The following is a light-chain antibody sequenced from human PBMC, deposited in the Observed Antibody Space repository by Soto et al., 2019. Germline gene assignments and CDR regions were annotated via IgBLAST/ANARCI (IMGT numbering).Light chain of an antibody. J-gene: IGKJ1*01. CDR1: QSVSSSY. Sequence: EIVSTQSPGTVSLSPGERATLSCRASQSVSSSYLAWYQQKPGQAPRLLIYGASSRATGIPDRFSGSGSGTDFTLTISRLEPGDFAVYYCQQYGTSPRTFGQGTKVDNK. V-gene: IGKV3-20*01. CDR3: QQYGTSPRT. CDR2: GAS.